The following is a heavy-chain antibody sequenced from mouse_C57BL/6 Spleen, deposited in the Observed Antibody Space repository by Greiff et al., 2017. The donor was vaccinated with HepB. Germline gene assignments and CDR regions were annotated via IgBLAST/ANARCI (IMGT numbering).Heavy chain of an antibody. D-gene: IGHD3-1*01. V-gene: IGHV1-64*01. CDR3: ARSGKGAWFAY. J-gene: IGHJ3*01. Sequence: QVQLQQPGAELVKPGASVKLSCKASGYTFTSYWMHWVKQRPGQGLEWIGMIHPNSGSTNYNEKFKSKATLTVDKSSSTAYMQLSSLTSEDSAVYYCARSGKGAWFAYWGQGTLVTVSA. CDR2: IHPNSGST. CDR1: GYTFTSYW.